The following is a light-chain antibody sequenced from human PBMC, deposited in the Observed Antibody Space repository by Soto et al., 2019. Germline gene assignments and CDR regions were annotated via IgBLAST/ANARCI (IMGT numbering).Light chain of an antibody. V-gene: IGLV1-40*01. CDR2: GQG. CDR3: QSYDNSLRGFRI. J-gene: IGLJ2*01. CDR1: NSNIGAGFD. Sequence: QSVLTQPPSVSGAPGQRVTISCSGSNSNIGAGFDVHWYRQVPGTAPKLLIYGQGHRPAGVPDRFSGSKSGTSASLAITALQAEDEAVYYCQSYDNSLRGFRIFGGGTKLTVL.